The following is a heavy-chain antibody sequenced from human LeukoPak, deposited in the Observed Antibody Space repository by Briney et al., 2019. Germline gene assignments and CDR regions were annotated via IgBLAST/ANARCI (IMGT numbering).Heavy chain of an antibody. J-gene: IGHJ3*02. Sequence: SETLFLTCTVSGGSISSYYRSWIRQPPGKGLEWIGYIYYSGSTNYNPSLKSRVTISVDTSKNQFSLKLSSVTAADTAVYYCASYGSGLWYAFDIWGQGTMVTVSS. CDR1: GGSISSYY. CDR2: IYYSGST. CDR3: ASYGSGLWYAFDI. V-gene: IGHV4-59*08. D-gene: IGHD3-10*01.